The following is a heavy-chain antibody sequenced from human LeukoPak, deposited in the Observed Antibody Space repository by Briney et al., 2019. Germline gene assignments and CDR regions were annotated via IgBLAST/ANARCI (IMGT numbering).Heavy chain of an antibody. Sequence: KTGGSLRLSCAASGFTFSSYSMNWVRQAPGKGLKWVSYISSSSSYIYYADSVKGRFTISRDNAKNSLDLQMNSLRPEDTAVYYCARDGSAVAPHDVNWFDPWGQGTLVTVSS. D-gene: IGHD6-19*01. CDR1: GFTFSSYS. CDR3: ARDGSAVAPHDVNWFDP. V-gene: IGHV3-21*01. J-gene: IGHJ5*02. CDR2: ISSSSSYI.